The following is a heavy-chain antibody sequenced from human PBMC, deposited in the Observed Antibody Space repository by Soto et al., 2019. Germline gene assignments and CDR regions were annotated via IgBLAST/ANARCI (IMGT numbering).Heavy chain of an antibody. D-gene: IGHD1-26*01. V-gene: IGHV1-69*13. J-gene: IGHJ5*02. CDR2: IIPKLGSA. CDR1: GGGNLRDYR. CDR3: ARGGNYDDIRFDP. Sequence: SVKVSCKASGGGNLRDYRTTWVRRAPGQGLEWMGGIIPKLGSANYAQKFQGRVTITADESTNSVYMELRSLRSDDTAVYYCARGGNYDDIRFDPWGQGTLVTVSS.